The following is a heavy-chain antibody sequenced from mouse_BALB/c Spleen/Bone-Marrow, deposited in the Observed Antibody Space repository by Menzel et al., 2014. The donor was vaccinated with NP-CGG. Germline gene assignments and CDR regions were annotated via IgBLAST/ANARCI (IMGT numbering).Heavy chain of an antibody. V-gene: IGHV14-1*02. Sequence: EVQLQQSGAELVRPGALVKLSCKAPGFNIKDYYMHWVKQRPEQGLEWIGWIDPENGNTIYDPKFQGKASITADTSSNTAYLQLSSLTSEDTAVYYCARHYYGTSYVGYFDYWGQGTTLTVSS. CDR2: IDPENGNT. CDR1: GFNIKDYY. D-gene: IGHD1-1*01. J-gene: IGHJ2*01. CDR3: ARHYYGTSYVGYFDY.